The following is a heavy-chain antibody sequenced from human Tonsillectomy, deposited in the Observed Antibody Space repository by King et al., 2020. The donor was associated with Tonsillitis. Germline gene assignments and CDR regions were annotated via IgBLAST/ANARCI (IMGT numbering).Heavy chain of an antibody. CDR1: GYSFSNYW. J-gene: IGHJ4*02. V-gene: IGHV5-51*03. D-gene: IGHD6-13*01. CDR3: ARLAAAAPSYFDY. Sequence: VQLVESGAEVKKPGESLKISCKGSGYSFSNYWIGWVGQLPGKGLEWRGIVYPVDSDPRYSPSFQGQVTFSADRSISTAYLQWSSLQASDTAMYYCARLAAAAPSYFDYWGQGTLVTVSS. CDR2: VYPVDSDP.